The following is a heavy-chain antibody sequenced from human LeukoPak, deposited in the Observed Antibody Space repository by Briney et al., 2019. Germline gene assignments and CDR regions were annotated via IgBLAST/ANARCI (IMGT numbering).Heavy chain of an antibody. Sequence: GGSLRLSCEASGFAFSMYAMTWVRQAPGKGLEWVSSIGSDNKPHYSESVKGRFAISRNNSKNTLLLELHNLRVEDTGLLFRAKDLHYYLAMDVWGQGTTVTVSS. CDR2: IGSDNKP. V-gene: IGHV3-23*01. CDR1: GFAFSMYA. D-gene: IGHD2/OR15-2a*01. CDR3: AKDLHYYLAMDV. J-gene: IGHJ6*02.